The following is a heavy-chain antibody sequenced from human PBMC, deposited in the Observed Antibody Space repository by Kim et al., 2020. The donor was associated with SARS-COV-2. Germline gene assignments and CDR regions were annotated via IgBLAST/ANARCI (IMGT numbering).Heavy chain of an antibody. CDR3: TSDLVDYCGGDCYTRV. V-gene: IGHV3-15*01. CDR1: GFTFSNAW. J-gene: IGHJ6*02. D-gene: IGHD2-21*02. Sequence: GGSLRLSCAASGFTFSNAWINWVRHAPGKGLEWVGRIKSRINGGTTGYGAPVKDRFTISRDDSKNTLYLQMNSLKTEDTAVYYCTSDLVDYCGGDCYTRVWAQGTTVTVTS. CDR2: IKSRINGGTT.